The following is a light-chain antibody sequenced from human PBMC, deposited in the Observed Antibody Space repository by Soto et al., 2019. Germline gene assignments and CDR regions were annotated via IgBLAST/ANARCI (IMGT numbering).Light chain of an antibody. CDR1: QSVSSSY. CDR2: GAS. J-gene: IGKJ4*01. CDR3: QQYGSSPLT. V-gene: IGKV3-20*01. Sequence: EIVLTQSPGTLSLSPGARATLSCRASQSVSSSYLAWYQHKPGQAPRLLIYGASSRATGIPDRCSGSGSGTDFNLTISTLEPEDFAVYYCQQYGSSPLTFGGGTKVEIK.